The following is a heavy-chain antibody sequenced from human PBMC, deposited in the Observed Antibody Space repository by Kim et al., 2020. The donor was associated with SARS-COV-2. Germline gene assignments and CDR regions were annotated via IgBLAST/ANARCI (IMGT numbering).Heavy chain of an antibody. D-gene: IGHD6-19*01. J-gene: IGHJ4*02. CDR2: IYYSGST. CDR3: ARHMYSSGWYTFDY. V-gene: IGHV4-59*08. CDR1: GGSISSYY. Sequence: SETLSLTCTVSGGSISSYYWSWIRQPPGKGLEWIGYIYYSGSTNYNPSLKSRVTISVDTSKNQFSLKLSSVTAADTAVYYCARHMYSSGWYTFDYWGQGTLVTVSS.